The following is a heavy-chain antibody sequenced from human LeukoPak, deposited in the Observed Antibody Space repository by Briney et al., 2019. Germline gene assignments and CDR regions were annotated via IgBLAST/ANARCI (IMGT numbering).Heavy chain of an antibody. D-gene: IGHD3-9*01. CDR2: IDYSGSS. J-gene: IGHJ3*02. V-gene: IGHV4-30-4*07. Sequence: SQTLSLTCAVSGGSISSGGYSWSWIRQPPGKGLEWIGFIDYSGSSNYNPSLKSRVTISADPSTNHFSLNLTSVTAADTAVYFCARDHPVADWAPDIWGRGTMVTVSS. CDR1: GGSISSGGYS. CDR3: ARDHPVADWAPDI.